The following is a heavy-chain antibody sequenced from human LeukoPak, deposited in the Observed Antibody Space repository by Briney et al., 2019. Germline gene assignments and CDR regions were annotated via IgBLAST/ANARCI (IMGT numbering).Heavy chain of an antibody. J-gene: IGHJ3*02. CDR2: ISSNGGST. CDR3: ARETPGRITMIVVVSSENAFDI. Sequence: GGSLRLSCAASGFTFSSYAMHWVRQAPGKGLEYVSAISSNGGSTYYANSVKGRFTISRDNSKNTLYLQMGSLRSEDTAVYYCARETPGRITMIVVVSSENAFDIWGQGTMVTVSS. D-gene: IGHD3-22*01. V-gene: IGHV3-64*01. CDR1: GFTFSSYA.